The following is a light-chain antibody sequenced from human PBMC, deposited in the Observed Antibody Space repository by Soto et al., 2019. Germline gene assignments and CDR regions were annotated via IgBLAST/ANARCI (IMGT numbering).Light chain of an antibody. J-gene: IGKJ4*01. Sequence: DIQMTQSPSSLSAFLGDRVTITCRASQDIGNFLAWYQQKPGKVPKLLIYAASTLQSGVPSRFSGSGSGTDFTLTISSXQPEDVATYYCQKCKVAPFTFGGGTKVDIK. CDR1: QDIGNF. CDR2: AAS. V-gene: IGKV1-27*01. CDR3: QKCKVAPFT.